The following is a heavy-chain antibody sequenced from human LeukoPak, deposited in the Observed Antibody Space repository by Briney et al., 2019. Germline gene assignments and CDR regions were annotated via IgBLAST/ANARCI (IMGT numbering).Heavy chain of an antibody. CDR3: ARDGDSYDLFDY. CDR2: ISSSSSYI. J-gene: IGHJ4*02. Sequence: GGSLRLSCAAAGFTFSSYSMNWVRQAPGKGLEWVSSISSSSSYIYYADSVKGRFTISRDNAKNSLYLQMNSLRAEDTAVYYCARDGDSYDLFDYWGQGTLVTVSS. V-gene: IGHV3-21*01. D-gene: IGHD5-18*01. CDR1: GFTFSSYS.